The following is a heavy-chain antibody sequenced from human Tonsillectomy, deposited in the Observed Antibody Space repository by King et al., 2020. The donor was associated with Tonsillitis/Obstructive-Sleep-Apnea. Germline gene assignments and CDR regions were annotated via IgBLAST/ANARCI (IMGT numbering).Heavy chain of an antibody. J-gene: IGHJ6*02. D-gene: IGHD5-18*01. Sequence: QLVQSGAEVKKSGESLRISCKGSGYSFTNYWISWVRQMPGKGLEWMGRIDPSDSYINYNPSFQGHVTISADKSISTAYLQWSSLKASDTAVYYCARLVDTAMDSDHYSGMDVWGQGTRSPSP. CDR3: ARLVDTAMDSDHYSGMDV. V-gene: IGHV5-10-1*03. CDR1: GYSFTNYW. CDR2: IDPSDSYI.